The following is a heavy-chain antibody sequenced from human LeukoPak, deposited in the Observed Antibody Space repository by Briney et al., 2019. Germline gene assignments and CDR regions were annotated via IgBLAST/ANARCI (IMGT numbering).Heavy chain of an antibody. CDR2: INPGGGST. Sequence: ASVKVSCKASGYTFTSYYMHWVRQAPGQGLEWMGIINPGGGSTSYAQKFQGRVTMTRDTSTSTVYMELSSLRSEDTAVYYCAREVWYSSSSAPEYYYYGMDVWGQGTTVTVSS. D-gene: IGHD6-6*01. CDR1: GYTFTSYY. V-gene: IGHV1-46*01. CDR3: AREVWYSSSSAPEYYYYGMDV. J-gene: IGHJ6*02.